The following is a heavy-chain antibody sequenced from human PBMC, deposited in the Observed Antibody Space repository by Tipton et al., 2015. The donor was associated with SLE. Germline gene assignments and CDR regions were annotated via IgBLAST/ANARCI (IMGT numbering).Heavy chain of an antibody. J-gene: IGHJ4*02. V-gene: IGHV4-61*01. Sequence: LRLSCTVSGGSVSGGSYYWSWIRQPPGKGLEWIGYIYYSGSTNYNPSLKSRVTISVDTSKNQFSLKLSSVTAADTAVYYCASASEYWGQGTLVTVSS. CDR2: IYYSGST. CDR1: GGSVSGGSYY. CDR3: ASASEY.